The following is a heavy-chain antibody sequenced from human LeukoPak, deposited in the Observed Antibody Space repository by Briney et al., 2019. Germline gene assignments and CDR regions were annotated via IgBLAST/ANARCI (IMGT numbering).Heavy chain of an antibody. D-gene: IGHD3-3*01. J-gene: IGHJ4*02. V-gene: IGHV4-61*02. Sequence: SETLSLTCTVPDGSLSSGSYDWSWIRQPARKGLEWIGRIYTSGSTNYNPSLKSRLTISVHTSKNQSSLKLSSATAADTAVYYCARSITIFALVYWGQGTLVTVSS. CDR2: IYTSGST. CDR3: ARSITIFALVY. CDR1: DGSLSSGSYD.